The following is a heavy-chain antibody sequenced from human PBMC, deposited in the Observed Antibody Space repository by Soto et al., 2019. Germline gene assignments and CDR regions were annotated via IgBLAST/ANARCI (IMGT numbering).Heavy chain of an antibody. CDR1: GGSFSGYY. V-gene: IGHV4-34*01. J-gene: IGHJ4*02. Sequence: QVQLQQWGAGLLKPSETLSLTCAVYGGSFSGYYWSWIRQPPGKGLEWIGEINHSGSTNYNPSLKRRVTISVDTFKNQFPPKLGSVTAADTAFYYCARGILRFPTRRFDYWGPGTLVTVSS. D-gene: IGHD3-3*01. CDR3: ARGILRFPTRRFDY. CDR2: INHSGST.